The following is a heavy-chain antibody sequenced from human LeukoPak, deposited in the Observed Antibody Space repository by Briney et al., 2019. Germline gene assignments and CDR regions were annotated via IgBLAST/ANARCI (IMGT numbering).Heavy chain of an antibody. V-gene: IGHV4-34*01. CDR3: ARSTVVTVAIFDY. D-gene: IGHD4-23*01. J-gene: IGHJ4*02. CDR2: INHSGST. Sequence: SETLSLTCAVYGGSFSGYYWSWIRQPPGKGLEWIGEINHSGSTNYNPSLKCRVTISVDTSKNQFSLKLSSVTAADTAVYYCARSTVVTVAIFDYWGQGTLVTVSS. CDR1: GGSFSGYY.